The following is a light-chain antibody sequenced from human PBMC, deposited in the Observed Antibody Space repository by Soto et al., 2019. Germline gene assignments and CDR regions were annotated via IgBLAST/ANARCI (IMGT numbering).Light chain of an antibody. V-gene: IGLV8-61*01. J-gene: IGLJ3*02. CDR1: SASVSTSYY. Sequence: QTVVTQEQSFSVSPGGTVTLTCAFSSASVSTSYYPSWYQQTPGQAPRTLIYSTNTRSSGVPDRFSGSILGNKAALTITGAQADDGSDYYCVLYMGSGIWVFGGGTKVTVL. CDR3: VLYMGSGIWV. CDR2: STN.